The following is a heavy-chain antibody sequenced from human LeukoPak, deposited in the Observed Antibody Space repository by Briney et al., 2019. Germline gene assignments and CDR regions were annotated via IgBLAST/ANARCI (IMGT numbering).Heavy chain of an antibody. CDR2: IYSSGST. D-gene: IGHD3-3*01. J-gene: IGHJ4*02. Sequence: PSETLSLTCTVSSGSISSSHYSWGWIRQPPGKGLEWIGTIYSSGSTYNNPSLKSRVTMSMDTSKNQFSLKLTSVTAAETGVYYCARLSSEYYDFSSHIDYWGQGTLVAVSS. V-gene: IGHV4-39*01. CDR1: SGSISSSHYS. CDR3: ARLSSEYYDFSSHIDY.